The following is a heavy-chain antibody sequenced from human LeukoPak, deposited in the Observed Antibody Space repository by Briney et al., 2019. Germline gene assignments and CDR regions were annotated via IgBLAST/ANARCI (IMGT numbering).Heavy chain of an antibody. CDR3: VKEVDCPSDCLFFHS. CDR1: GFTFDDYA. CDR2: ISWNSGSI. D-gene: IGHD2-21*02. Sequence: PGGSLRLSCAASGFTFDDYAMHWVRQAPGKGLEWVSGISWNSGSIGYADSVKGRFTISRDNAKNSLYLQMNSLRAEDTALYYCVKEVDCPSDCLFFHSWGQGTLVTVSS. V-gene: IGHV3-9*01. J-gene: IGHJ4*02.